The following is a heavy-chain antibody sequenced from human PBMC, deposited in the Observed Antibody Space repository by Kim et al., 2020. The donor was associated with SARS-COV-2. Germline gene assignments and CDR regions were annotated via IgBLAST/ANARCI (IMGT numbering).Heavy chain of an antibody. V-gene: IGHV4-59*01. Sequence: PPLKSRVTISVDTSKNQFSLKLSSVTAADTAVYYCARDRSIVGATYFDYWGQGTLVTVSS. D-gene: IGHD1-26*01. J-gene: IGHJ4*02. CDR3: ARDRSIVGATYFDY.